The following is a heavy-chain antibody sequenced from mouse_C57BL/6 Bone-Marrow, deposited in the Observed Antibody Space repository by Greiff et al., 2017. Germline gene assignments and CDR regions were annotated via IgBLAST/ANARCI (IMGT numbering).Heavy chain of an antibody. V-gene: IGHV5-4*03. CDR2: ISDGGSYT. Sequence: DVKLVESGGGLVKPGGSLKLSCAASGFTFSSYAMPWVRQTPEKILEWVATISDGGSYTYYPDNVKGRFTISRNNAKNNLYLQMSHLKSEDTAMYSCAKWAGHPLAMDYWGQGTSVTVSS. CDR3: AKWAGHPLAMDY. D-gene: IGHD1-3*01. J-gene: IGHJ4*01. CDR1: GFTFSSYA.